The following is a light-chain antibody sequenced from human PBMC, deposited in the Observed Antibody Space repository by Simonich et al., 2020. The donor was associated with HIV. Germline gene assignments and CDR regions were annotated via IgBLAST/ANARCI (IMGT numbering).Light chain of an antibody. V-gene: IGKV3D-20*01. CDR3: QQYGRSPPIT. J-gene: IGKJ5*01. Sequence: EIVLTQSPGTLSLSPGERATLSCRAPQSFSSSYLAWYQQKPGLAPRLLIYDASSRATCIPDRFSGIGSGTDFTLNISRLEPEDFAVYYCQQYGRSPPITFGQGTRLEIK. CDR2: DAS. CDR1: QSFSSSY.